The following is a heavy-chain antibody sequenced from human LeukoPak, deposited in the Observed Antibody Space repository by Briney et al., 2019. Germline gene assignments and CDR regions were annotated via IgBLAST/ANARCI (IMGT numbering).Heavy chain of an antibody. CDR2: INAGNGNT. V-gene: IGHV1-3*01. J-gene: IGHJ5*02. CDR3: ARSWRIVVVPAAMANNWFDP. Sequence: ASVKVSCKASGYTFTGYYMHWVRQAPGQRLEWMGWINAGNGNTKYSQKFQGRVTITRDTSASTAYMELSSLRSEDTAVYYCARSWRIVVVPAAMANNWFDPWGQGTLVTVSS. CDR1: GYTFTGYY. D-gene: IGHD2-2*01.